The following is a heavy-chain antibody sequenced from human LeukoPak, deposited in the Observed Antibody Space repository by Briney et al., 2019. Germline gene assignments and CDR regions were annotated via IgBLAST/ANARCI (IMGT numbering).Heavy chain of an antibody. D-gene: IGHD2-15*01. CDR3: ARAGRVVVVAAPRGFGY. CDR1: GYTFTSYY. Sequence: ASVKVSCKASGYTFTSYYMHWVRQAPGQGLEWMGRINPSGGSKSYAKKFQGRVTMTRDTSTSTVYMELSSLRSEDTAVYYCARAGRVVVVAAPRGFGYWGRGTLVTVSS. V-gene: IGHV1-46*01. J-gene: IGHJ4*02. CDR2: INPSGGSK.